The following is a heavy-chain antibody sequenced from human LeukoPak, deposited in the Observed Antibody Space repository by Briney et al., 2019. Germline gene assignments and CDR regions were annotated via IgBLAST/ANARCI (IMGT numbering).Heavy chain of an antibody. J-gene: IGHJ4*02. Sequence: PSETLSLTCAVYGGSFSGYYWSWIRQPPGKGLEWIGEINHSGSTNNNPSLKSRVTISVDRSKNQFSLKLSSVTAADTAVYYCARGRSLSGSFPFDYWGQGTLVTVSS. V-gene: IGHV4-34*01. CDR3: ARGRSLSGSFPFDY. CDR1: GGSFSGYY. CDR2: INHSGST. D-gene: IGHD1-26*01.